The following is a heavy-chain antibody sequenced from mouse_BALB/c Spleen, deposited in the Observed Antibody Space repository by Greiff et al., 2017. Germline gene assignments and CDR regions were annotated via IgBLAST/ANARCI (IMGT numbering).Heavy chain of an antibody. J-gene: IGHJ4*01. CDR3: ARQLHYYAMDY. Sequence: EVKLVESGGDLVKPGGSLKLSCAASGFTFSSYGMSWVRQTPGKRLEWVATISSGGSYTYYPDSVKGRFTISRDNAKNTLYLQMSSLKSEDTAMYYCARQLHYYAMDYWGQGTSVTVSS. CDR1: GFTFSSYG. V-gene: IGHV5-6*01. CDR2: ISSGGSYT.